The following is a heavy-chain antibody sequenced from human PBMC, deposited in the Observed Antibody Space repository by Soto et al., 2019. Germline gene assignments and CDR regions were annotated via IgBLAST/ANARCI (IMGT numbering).Heavy chain of an antibody. J-gene: IGHJ4*02. CDR2: ISGSGGST. CDR3: ARGFSAGKGSPPGF. Sequence: PGGSLRLSCAASGFTFSSFAMSWVRQAPGKGLDWVSAISGSGGSTYSADSVKGRFTISRDNSKNTLYLQMSSLRAEDTAVYYCARGFSAGKGSPPGFWGQGSLVTVS. CDR1: GFTFSSFA. D-gene: IGHD6-13*01. V-gene: IGHV3-23*01.